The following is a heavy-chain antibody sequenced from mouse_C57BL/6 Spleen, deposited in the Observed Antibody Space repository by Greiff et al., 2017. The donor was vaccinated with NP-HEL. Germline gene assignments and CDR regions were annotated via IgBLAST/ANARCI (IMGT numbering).Heavy chain of an antibody. CDR2: FYPGSGSI. D-gene: IGHD1-1*02. CDR1: GYTFTEYT. J-gene: IGHJ1*03. CDR3: ARHEEKYWYDRDFEV. V-gene: IGHV1-62-2*01. Sequence: VQLQQSGAELVKPGASVKLSCKASGYTFTEYTIHWVKQRSGQGLEWIGWFYPGSGSIKSNEKFKDKATLTSDTSSSTVYMELSRLPSEDSAVYVCARHEEKYWYDRDFEVWGTGTTVTVAS.